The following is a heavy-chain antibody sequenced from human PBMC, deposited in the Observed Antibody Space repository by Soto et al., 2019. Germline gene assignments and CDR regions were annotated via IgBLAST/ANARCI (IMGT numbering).Heavy chain of an antibody. CDR3: ARLTGTIVAWFDP. CDR1: AYNFANYW. Sequence: EVQLVQSGAEVKKPGESLKISCKGSAYNFANYWIGWVRQRPGKGLQWMGIIYPGDSDTRYSPSFQGQVTISADKSLSTAYLQWNSLKASDTAIYYCARLTGTIVAWFDPWGQGTLVTVSS. D-gene: IGHD1-7*01. V-gene: IGHV5-51*01. CDR2: IYPGDSDT. J-gene: IGHJ5*02.